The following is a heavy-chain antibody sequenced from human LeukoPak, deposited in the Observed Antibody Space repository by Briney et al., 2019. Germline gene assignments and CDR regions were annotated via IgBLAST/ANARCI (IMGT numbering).Heavy chain of an antibody. CDR1: GGSFSGYY. J-gene: IGHJ6*03. Sequence: SETLSLTCAVYGGSFSGYYWSWIRQPPGKVLEWIGEINHSGSTNYNPSLKSRVTISVDTSKNQFSLKLSSVTAADTAVYYCARGPANYDFWSGYYRDYYYYMDVWGKGTTVTVSS. CDR2: INHSGST. D-gene: IGHD3-3*01. V-gene: IGHV4-34*01. CDR3: ARGPANYDFWSGYYRDYYYYMDV.